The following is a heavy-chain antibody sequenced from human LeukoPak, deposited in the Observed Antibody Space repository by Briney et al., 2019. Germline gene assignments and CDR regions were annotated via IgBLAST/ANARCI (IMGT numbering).Heavy chain of an antibody. CDR2: INHSGST. CDR1: GGSFSGYY. CDR3: ARSGGVVVPAARNFDY. D-gene: IGHD2-2*01. J-gene: IGHJ4*02. Sequence: SETLSLTCAVYGGSFSGYYWSWIRQPPRKGLEWIGEINHSGSTNYNPSLKSRVTISVDTSKNQFSLKLSSVTAADTAVYYCARSGGVVVPAARNFDYWGQGTLVTVSS. V-gene: IGHV4-34*01.